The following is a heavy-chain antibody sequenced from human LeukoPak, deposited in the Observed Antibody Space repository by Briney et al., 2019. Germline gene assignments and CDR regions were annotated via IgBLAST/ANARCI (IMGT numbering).Heavy chain of an antibody. V-gene: IGHV3-48*01. CDR1: GFTFSTYS. CDR3: ARDGGYSGYDADC. Sequence: GGSLRLSCAASGFTFSTYSMKRVRQAPGKGLEWVSYISDSSAMYYADSVRGRFTISRENDKNSLFLQMNSLRAEDTAVYYCARDGGYSGYDADCWGQGTLVTVSS. CDR2: ISDSSAM. D-gene: IGHD5-12*01. J-gene: IGHJ4*02.